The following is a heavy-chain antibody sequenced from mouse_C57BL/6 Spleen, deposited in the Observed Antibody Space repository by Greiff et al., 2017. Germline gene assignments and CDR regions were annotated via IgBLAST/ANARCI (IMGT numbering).Heavy chain of an antibody. Sequence: QVQLKESGAELVKPGASVKISCKASGYAFSSYWMNWVKQRPGKGLEWIGQIYPGDGDTNYNGKFKGKATLTADKSSSTAYMQLSSLTSEDSAVYFCATPQLGHFDYWGQGTSVTVSS. D-gene: IGHD4-1*02. J-gene: IGHJ4*01. CDR2: IYPGDGDT. CDR3: ATPQLGHFDY. V-gene: IGHV1-80*01. CDR1: GYAFSSYW.